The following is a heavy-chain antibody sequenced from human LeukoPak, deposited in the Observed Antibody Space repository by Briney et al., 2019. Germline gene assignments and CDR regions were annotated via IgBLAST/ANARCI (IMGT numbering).Heavy chain of an antibody. D-gene: IGHD6-13*01. CDR2: TYYSGKT. Sequence: PSETLSLTCAVSGGSISSCDFYWGWIRQPPGKGLEWIGSTYYSGKTYNNPSLKSRVTVSIDTSKNQFSLKLSFLTAADTAVYYGARHSGPYGSSWFDYWGQGALVTVSS. CDR1: GGSISSCDFY. J-gene: IGHJ4*02. V-gene: IGHV4-39*01. CDR3: ARHSGPYGSSWFDY.